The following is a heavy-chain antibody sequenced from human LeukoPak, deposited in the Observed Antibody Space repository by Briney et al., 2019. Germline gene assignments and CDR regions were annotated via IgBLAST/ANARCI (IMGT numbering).Heavy chain of an antibody. D-gene: IGHD3-10*01. CDR1: VFTFSSYW. CDR3: ARDVRQPSPFWFGELPYYFDY. Sequence: GGSLRLSRTASVFTFSSYWMHWVRHPPAKGRVWVSRINSDGGSTSYADSVKGRFTIPRDNAKNTLYLQMNSLRAEDTAVYYCARDVRQPSPFWFGELPYYFDYWGQGTLVTVSS. V-gene: IGHV3-74*01. J-gene: IGHJ4*02. CDR2: INSDGGST.